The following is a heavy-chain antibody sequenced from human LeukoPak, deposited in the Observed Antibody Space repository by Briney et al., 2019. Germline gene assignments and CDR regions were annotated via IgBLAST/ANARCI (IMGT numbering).Heavy chain of an antibody. D-gene: IGHD6-13*01. V-gene: IGHV4-39*07. J-gene: IGHJ6*03. CDR3: ARLLAAARNYYYYYYMDV. CDR2: INHSGST. Sequence: SETLSLTCTVSGGSISSGTYYWGWIRQPPGKGLEWIGEINHSGSTNYNPSLKSRVTISVDTSKNQFSLKLSSVTAADTAVYYCARLLAAARNYYYYYYMDVWGKGTTVTISS. CDR1: GGSISSGTYY.